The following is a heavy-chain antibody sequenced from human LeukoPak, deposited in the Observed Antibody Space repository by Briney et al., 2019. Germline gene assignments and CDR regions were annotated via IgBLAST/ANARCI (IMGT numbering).Heavy chain of an antibody. V-gene: IGHV3-7*01. CDR3: ARDKPAPDPQFRWGGVDDAFDI. D-gene: IGHD3-16*01. Sequence: PGGSLRLSCAASGFTFSSYWMSWVRQAPGKGLEWVANIKQDGSEKYYVDSVKGRFTISRDNAKNSLYLQMNSLRAEDTAVYYCARDKPAPDPQFRWGGVDDAFDIWGQGTMVTVSS. CDR1: GFTFSSYW. CDR2: IKQDGSEK. J-gene: IGHJ3*02.